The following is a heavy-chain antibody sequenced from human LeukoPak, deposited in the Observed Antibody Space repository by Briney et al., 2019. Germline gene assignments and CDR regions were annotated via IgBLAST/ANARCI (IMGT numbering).Heavy chain of an antibody. V-gene: IGHV3-23*01. CDR2: ISGSGGST. J-gene: IGHJ4*02. Sequence: PGGSLRLSCAASGFTFSRYAMSWVRQAPGKGLEWVSAISGSGGSTYYADSVKGRFTISRDNSKNTLYLQMNSLRAEDTAVYYCAKARDYVWGSSDYWGQGTLVTVSS. CDR1: GFTFSRYA. D-gene: IGHD3-16*01. CDR3: AKARDYVWGSSDY.